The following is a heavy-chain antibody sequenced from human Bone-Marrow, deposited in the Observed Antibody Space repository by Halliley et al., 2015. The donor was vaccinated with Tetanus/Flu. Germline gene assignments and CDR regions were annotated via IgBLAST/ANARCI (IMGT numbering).Heavy chain of an antibody. V-gene: IGHV3-72*01. CDR3: AREGDSSGPDFEH. J-gene: IGHJ4*02. D-gene: IGHD3-22*01. CDR2: TKNKANSYTP. Sequence: RTKNKANSYTPEYAASVKGRFTISRDDSENSLYLQMNSLKTDDTAVYYCAREGDSSGPDFEHWGQGTLVTVSS.